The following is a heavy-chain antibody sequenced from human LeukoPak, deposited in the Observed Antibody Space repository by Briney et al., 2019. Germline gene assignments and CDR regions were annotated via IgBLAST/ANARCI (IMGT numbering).Heavy chain of an antibody. CDR1: GGSFSGYY. D-gene: IGHD3-16*01. CDR3: ARKGVSDLYYFDS. CDR2: INHSGST. V-gene: IGHV4-34*01. J-gene: IGHJ4*02. Sequence: PSETLSLTCGVYGGSFSGYYWNWIRQPPGKGLEWIGEINHSGSTNYNPSLKSRVTISVDTSKNQISLKLRSVTAADTAVYYCARKGVSDLYYFDSWGQGTLVTVSS.